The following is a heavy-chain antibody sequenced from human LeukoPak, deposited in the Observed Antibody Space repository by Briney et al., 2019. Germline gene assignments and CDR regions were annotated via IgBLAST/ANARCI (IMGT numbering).Heavy chain of an antibody. CDR2: IRSKPSSYTT. Sequence: GGSLKLSCAASGFDFRGFYIHWVRRASGRGLEWVGLIRSKPSSYTTVYAASVQGRFTISRDDSKNTAYLQMNSLKAEDTAVYYCTRQDCSGGSCSYVDYWGQGTLVTVSS. V-gene: IGHV3-73*01. CDR1: GFDFRGFY. D-gene: IGHD2-15*01. CDR3: TRQDCSGGSCSYVDY. J-gene: IGHJ4*02.